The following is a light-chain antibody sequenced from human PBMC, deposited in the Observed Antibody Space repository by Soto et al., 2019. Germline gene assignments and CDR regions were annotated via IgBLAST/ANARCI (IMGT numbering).Light chain of an antibody. CDR1: SGHNNYA. CDR3: QTWGTAIHDVV. V-gene: IGLV4-69*01. J-gene: IGLJ2*01. CDR2: LNSDGSH. Sequence: QLVLTQSPSASASLGASVKLTCTLSSGHNNYAIAWHQQQPEKGPRYLMKLNSDGSHNKGDGIPDRFSGSSSGAERHLTISSLQSEDEADYYCQTWGTAIHDVVFGGGTKLTVL.